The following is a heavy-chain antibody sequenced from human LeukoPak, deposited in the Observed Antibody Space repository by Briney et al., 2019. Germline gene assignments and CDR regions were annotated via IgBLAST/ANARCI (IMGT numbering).Heavy chain of an antibody. Sequence: PSETLSLTCAVYGGSFSGYDWSWIRQPPGKGLEWIGEINHSGSTNYNPSLKSRVTISVDTSKNQFSLKLSSVTAADTAVYYCAVMVRGVIWAFDIWGQGTMVTVSS. D-gene: IGHD3-10*01. V-gene: IGHV4-34*01. CDR1: GGSFSGYD. J-gene: IGHJ3*02. CDR3: AVMVRGVIWAFDI. CDR2: INHSGST.